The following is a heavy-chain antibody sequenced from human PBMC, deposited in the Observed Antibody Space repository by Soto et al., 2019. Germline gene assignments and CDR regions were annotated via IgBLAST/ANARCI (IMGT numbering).Heavy chain of an antibody. CDR3: ARGGAMGVDY. D-gene: IGHD1-26*01. J-gene: IGHJ4*02. Sequence: LRLSCTASGFTFNTHWMHWVRQAPGKGLVWVSRIYFDGITTNYADSVKGRLTVSRDNAKNTVYLHVNTLRDEDTAVYYCARGGAMGVDYCGQGPLVTVYS. V-gene: IGHV3-74*01. CDR1: GFTFNTHW. CDR2: IYFDGITT.